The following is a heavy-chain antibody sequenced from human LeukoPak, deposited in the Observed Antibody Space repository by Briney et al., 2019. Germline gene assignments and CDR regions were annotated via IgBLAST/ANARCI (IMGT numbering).Heavy chain of an antibody. Sequence: GGSLRLSCAASGFIFSDYIMIWVRQAPGKGLEWVSGITASGDRTYYADSVKGRFTISRDNSKNTLYLQMNSLRAEDTAVYYCAKPSGVVYYYYYMDVWGKGTTVTISS. J-gene: IGHJ6*03. CDR3: AKPSGVVYYYYYMDV. CDR2: ITASGDRT. V-gene: IGHV3-23*01. CDR1: GFIFSDYI. D-gene: IGHD2-15*01.